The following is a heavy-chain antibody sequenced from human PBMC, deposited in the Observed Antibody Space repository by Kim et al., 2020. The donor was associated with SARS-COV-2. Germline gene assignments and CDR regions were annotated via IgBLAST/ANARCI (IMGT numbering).Heavy chain of an antibody. D-gene: IGHD4-17*01. CDR3: AKTLYGGHSH. V-gene: IGHV3-23*01. CDR2: ST. Sequence: STTSADSDKGSFTISKDNSNNMLYLQMSSLRVEDTAVYYCAKTLYGGHSHWGQGTLVTVSS. J-gene: IGHJ4*02.